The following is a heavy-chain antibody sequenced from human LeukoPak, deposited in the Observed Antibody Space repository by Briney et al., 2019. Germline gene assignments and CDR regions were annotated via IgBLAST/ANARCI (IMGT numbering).Heavy chain of an antibody. V-gene: IGHV3-15*01. CDR2: IKSKTDGGTT. CDR3: TTDQVYYYDSSGYYYYFDY. Sequence: GGSLRLSCAASGFTFGNAWMSWVRQAPGKRLEWVGRIKSKTDGGTTDYAAPVKGRFTISRDDSKNTLYLQMNSLKTEDTAVYYCTTDQVYYYDSSGYYYYFDYWGQGTLVTVSS. J-gene: IGHJ4*02. D-gene: IGHD3-22*01. CDR1: GFTFGNAW.